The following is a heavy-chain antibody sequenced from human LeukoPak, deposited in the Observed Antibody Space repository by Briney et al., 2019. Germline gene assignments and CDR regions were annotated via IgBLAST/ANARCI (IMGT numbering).Heavy chain of an antibody. CDR3: ARALGAYAAF. D-gene: IGHD5-12*01. Sequence: GGSLRLSCAASGFTFSDYWMHWVRQAPEKGLEWVANINQDGSEKYYVDSVKGRFTISRDNAKKSPYLQTNSLRAEDTAVYYCARALGAYAAFWGQGTLVTVSS. CDR2: INQDGSEK. J-gene: IGHJ4*02. V-gene: IGHV3-7*03. CDR1: GFTFSDYW.